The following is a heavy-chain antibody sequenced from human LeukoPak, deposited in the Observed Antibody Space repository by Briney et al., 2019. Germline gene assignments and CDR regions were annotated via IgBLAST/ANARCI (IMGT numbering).Heavy chain of an antibody. V-gene: IGHV4-59*12. Sequence: SETLSLTCTVSGGSISSYYWTWIRQHPGKGLEWIGFIYYSGSTNYNPSLKSRVTISVATSKNQFSLKLSSVTAADTAVYYCARVYSSSLGGRGYYFDYWGQGTLVTVSS. CDR2: IYYSGST. D-gene: IGHD6-19*01. CDR1: GGSISSYY. J-gene: IGHJ4*02. CDR3: ARVYSSSLGGRGYYFDY.